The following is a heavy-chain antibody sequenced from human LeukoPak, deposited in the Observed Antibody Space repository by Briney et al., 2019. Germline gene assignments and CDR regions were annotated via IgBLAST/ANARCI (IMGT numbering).Heavy chain of an antibody. V-gene: IGHV1-69*13. CDR2: IIPIFGTA. J-gene: IGHJ6*02. CDR3: ARDPLYDFWSGYAGYYGMDV. D-gene: IGHD3-3*01. CDR1: GGTFSNYA. Sequence: SVKVSCKASGGTFSNYAISWVRPAPGRGLEWMGGIIPIFGTANYAQKFRGRVTITADESTSIAYMELSSLRSEDTAVYYCARDPLYDFWSGYAGYYGMDVWGQGTTVTVSS.